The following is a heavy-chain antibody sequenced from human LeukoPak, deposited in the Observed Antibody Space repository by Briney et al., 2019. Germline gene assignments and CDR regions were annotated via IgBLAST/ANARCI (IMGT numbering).Heavy chain of an antibody. CDR2: INHSGST. V-gene: IGHV4-34*01. J-gene: IGHJ4*02. CDR3: ARRIVHYYFDY. Sequence: PSETLSLTCAVYGGSFSGYYWSWIRQPPGKGLEWIGEINHSGSTNYNPSLKSRVTISVDTSKNQFSLKLSSVTAADTAVYYCARRIVHYYFDYWGQGTLVTVS. D-gene: IGHD2/OR15-2a*01. CDR1: GGSFSGYY.